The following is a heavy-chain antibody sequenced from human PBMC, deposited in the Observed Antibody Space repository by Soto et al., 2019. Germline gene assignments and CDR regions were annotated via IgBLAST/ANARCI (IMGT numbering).Heavy chain of an antibody. CDR3: AKDHGYSGYDTYYYYYGMDV. Sequence: GGSLRLSCAASGFTFSSYGMHWVRQAPGKGLEWVAVISYDGSNKYYADSGKGRFTISRDNSKNTLYLQMNSLRAEDTAVYYCAKDHGYSGYDTYYYYYGMDVWGQGTTVTVSS. CDR2: ISYDGSNK. J-gene: IGHJ6*02. V-gene: IGHV3-30*18. D-gene: IGHD5-12*01. CDR1: GFTFSSYG.